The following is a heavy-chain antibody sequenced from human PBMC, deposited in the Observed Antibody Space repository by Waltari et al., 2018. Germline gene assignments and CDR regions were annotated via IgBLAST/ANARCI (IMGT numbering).Heavy chain of an antibody. CDR2: SIPILGTA. J-gene: IGHJ4*02. D-gene: IGHD3-10*01. CDR3: ASPFPSGGFDY. V-gene: IGHV1-69*05. CDR1: GGTFSSYA. Sequence: QVQLVQSGAEVKKPGSSVKVSCKASGGTFSSYAISWVRQAPGQGLEWMGGSIPILGTANYAQKFQGRVTITTDESTSTAYMELSSLRSEDTAVYYCASPFPSGGFDYCGQGTLVTVSS.